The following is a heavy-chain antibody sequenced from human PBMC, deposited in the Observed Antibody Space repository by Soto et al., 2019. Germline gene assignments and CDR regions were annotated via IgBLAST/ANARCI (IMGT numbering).Heavy chain of an antibody. D-gene: IGHD6-19*01. V-gene: IGHV3-21*04. CDR3: ARPHRAQWLVHPGAAAFDI. CDR2: ISSSSSYI. CDR1: GFTFSSYS. Sequence: PGGSLRLSCAASGFTFSSYSMNWVRQAPGKGLEWVSSISSSSSYIYYADSVKGRFTISRDNAKNSLYLQMNSLRSEDTAVYYCARPHRAQWLVHPGAAAFDIWGQGTMVTVSS. J-gene: IGHJ3*02.